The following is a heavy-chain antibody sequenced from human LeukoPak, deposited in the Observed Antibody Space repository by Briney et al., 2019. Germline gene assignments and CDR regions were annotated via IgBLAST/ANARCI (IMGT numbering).Heavy chain of an antibody. J-gene: IGHJ4*01. D-gene: IGHD6-19*01. CDR2: LSGSGITT. CDR3: AKGIYSSGWSYFDY. CDR1: GFTFSNPA. Sequence: GGSLRLSCAASGFTFSNPAMSWVRQAPGKGLEWVSTLSGSGITTYYADSVKGRFTISRDNSKNTLYLQVNSLRAEDTAVYYCAKGIYSSGWSYFDYWGHGTLVTVSS. V-gene: IGHV3-23*01.